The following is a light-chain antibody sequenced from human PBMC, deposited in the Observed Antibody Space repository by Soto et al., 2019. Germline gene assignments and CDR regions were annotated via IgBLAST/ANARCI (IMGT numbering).Light chain of an antibody. Sequence: NFMLTQPHSVSESPGKTVTISCTRSSGNIASSFVQWFQQRPGRSPTTVIYEDNHRPSGVPDRFSGAIDSSSNSASLTISGLKTEDEAEYICHSYDSTTQVFGGGTMLTVL. V-gene: IGLV6-57*01. J-gene: IGLJ2*01. CDR3: HSYDSTTQV. CDR1: SGNIASSF. CDR2: EDN.